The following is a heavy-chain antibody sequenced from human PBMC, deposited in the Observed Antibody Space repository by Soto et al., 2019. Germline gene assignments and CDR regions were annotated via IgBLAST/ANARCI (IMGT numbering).Heavy chain of an antibody. D-gene: IGHD6-19*01. CDR3: ARDARAPLRGLAFFDY. J-gene: IGHJ4*02. Sequence: GGSLRLSCAASGFTFSSYSMNWVRQAPGKGLEWVSSISSSSSYIYYADSVKGRFTISRDNAKNSLYLQMNSLRAEDTAVYYCARDARAPLRGLAFFDYWGQGTLVTVSS. CDR1: GFTFSSYS. CDR2: ISSSSSYI. V-gene: IGHV3-21*01.